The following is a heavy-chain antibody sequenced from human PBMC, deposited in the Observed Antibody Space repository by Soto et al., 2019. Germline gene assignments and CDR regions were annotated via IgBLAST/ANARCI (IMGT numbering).Heavy chain of an antibody. V-gene: IGHV4-59*01. J-gene: IGHJ3*02. Sequence: NPSETLSLTCNVSGGAIPGYYWNWIRQPPGKGLEWIGYVYFSGSTKYNPSLKSRVTILVDMSKNQFSLRLTSVTSADTAVYYCSRARAALASTADALDIWGQGTMVTVSS. CDR3: SRARAALASTADALDI. D-gene: IGHD6-19*01. CDR2: VYFSGST. CDR1: GGAIPGYY.